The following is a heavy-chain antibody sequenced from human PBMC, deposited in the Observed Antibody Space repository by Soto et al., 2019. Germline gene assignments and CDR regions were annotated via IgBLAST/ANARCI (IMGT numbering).Heavy chain of an antibody. Sequence: GSLRLSCAASGFTFSSYWMSWVRQAPGKGLEWVANIKQDGSEKYYVDSVKGRFTISRDDSKNTLFLQMASLRAEDTAVYYCAKVLFPNADNHFDYWGHGTLVPVSS. V-gene: IGHV3-7*03. D-gene: IGHD2-21*01. CDR2: IKQDGSEK. CDR3: AKVLFPNADNHFDY. CDR1: GFTFSSYW. J-gene: IGHJ4*01.